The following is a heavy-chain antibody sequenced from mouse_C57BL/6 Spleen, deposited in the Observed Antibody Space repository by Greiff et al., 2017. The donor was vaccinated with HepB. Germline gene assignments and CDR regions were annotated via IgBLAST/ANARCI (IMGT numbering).Heavy chain of an antibody. J-gene: IGHJ3*01. CDR2: IHPNSGST. CDR3: ARYGYYEGFAY. D-gene: IGHD2-3*01. V-gene: IGHV1-64*01. CDR1: GYTFTSYW. Sequence: QVQLKQPGAELVKPGASVKLSCKASGYTFTSYWMHWVKQRPGQGLEWIGMIHPNSGSTNYNEKFKSKATLTVDKSSSTAYMQLSSLTSEDSAVYYCARYGYYEGFAYWGQGTLVTVSA.